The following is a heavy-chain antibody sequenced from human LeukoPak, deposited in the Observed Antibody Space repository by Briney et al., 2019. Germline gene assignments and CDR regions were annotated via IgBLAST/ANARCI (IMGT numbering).Heavy chain of an antibody. J-gene: IGHJ4*02. CDR3: ASSPSGSRSYYFDY. CDR2: ISTSSSYI. CDR1: GFTFSNYN. Sequence: GGSLRLSCADSGFTFSNYNMNWVRQAPGKGLEWVSFISTSSSYIYYADSVKGRFTISRDNAKNSLYLQMNSLRAEDTAVYYCASSPSGSRSYYFDYWGQGTLVTVSS. D-gene: IGHD3-10*01. V-gene: IGHV3-21*04.